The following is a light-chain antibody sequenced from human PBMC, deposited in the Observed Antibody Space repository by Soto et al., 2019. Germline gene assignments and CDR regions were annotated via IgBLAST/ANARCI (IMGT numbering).Light chain of an antibody. CDR1: QGINNY. V-gene: IGKV1-16*02. Sequence: DIQMTQSPSSLSASIGDRVSITCRASQGINNYLAWFQQKPGKAPKSLIYAVSTLQSGVPSKFSGSGSGTEFTLTIHSLESEDFATYYCQQYSRYPFTFGGGTKVEIK. J-gene: IGKJ4*01. CDR3: QQYSRYPFT. CDR2: AVS.